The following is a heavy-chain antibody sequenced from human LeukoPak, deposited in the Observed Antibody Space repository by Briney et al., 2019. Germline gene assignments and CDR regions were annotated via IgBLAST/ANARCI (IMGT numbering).Heavy chain of an antibody. D-gene: IGHD2-2*01. J-gene: IGHJ4*02. CDR2: ISYDGSNK. Sequence: GGSLRLSCAASGFTFSSYGMLWVRQAPAKGLEWVAVISYDGSNKYYADSVKGRSTISRDNSKNTLYLQMNSLRAEDTAVYYCAKDGPSRQPVVPAAVDYWGQGTLVTVSS. CDR1: GFTFSSYG. CDR3: AKDGPSRQPVVPAAVDY. V-gene: IGHV3-30*18.